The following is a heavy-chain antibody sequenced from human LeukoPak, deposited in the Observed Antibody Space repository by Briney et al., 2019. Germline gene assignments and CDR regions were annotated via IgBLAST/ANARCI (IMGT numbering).Heavy chain of an antibody. CDR1: GFTFSSYA. D-gene: IGHD2-15*01. CDR2: ISGSGGST. J-gene: IGHJ4*02. V-gene: IGHV3-23*01. Sequence: GGSLRLSCAASGFTFSSYAMSWVRQAPGKGLEWVSAISGSGGSTYYADSVKGRLTSSRDNSKNTLYLQMNSLRAEDTAVYYCAKSASLGYCSGGSCYFDYWGQGTLVTVSS. CDR3: AKSASLGYCSGGSCYFDY.